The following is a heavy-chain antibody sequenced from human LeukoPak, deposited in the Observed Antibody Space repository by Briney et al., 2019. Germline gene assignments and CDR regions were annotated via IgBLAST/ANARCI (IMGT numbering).Heavy chain of an antibody. Sequence: TLSLTCTVSGGSISSGGYFWSWIRQPAGKGLEWIGRIYTSGSTNYNPSLKSRVTISVDTSKNQFSLKLSSVTAADTAVYYCASDRIEVDAFDIWGQGTMVTVSS. CDR1: GGSISSGGYF. CDR3: ASDRIEVDAFDI. D-gene: IGHD2-15*01. J-gene: IGHJ3*02. V-gene: IGHV4-61*02. CDR2: IYTSGST.